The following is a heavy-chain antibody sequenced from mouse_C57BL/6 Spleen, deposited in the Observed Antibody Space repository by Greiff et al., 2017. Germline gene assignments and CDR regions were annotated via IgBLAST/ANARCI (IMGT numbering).Heavy chain of an antibody. V-gene: IGHV1-72*01. J-gene: IGHJ4*01. CDR3: ARSRVTTDYSMDY. D-gene: IGHD2-3*01. CDR2: IDPNSGGT. CDR1: GYTFTSYW. Sequence: QVQLKQPGAELVKPGASVKLSCKASGYTFTSYWMHWVQQRPGRGLEWIGRIDPNSGGTKYNEKFKSKVTLTVDKPSSTAYMQLRGLTSEDSTVYYCARSRVTTDYSMDYWGQGTSVTVSS.